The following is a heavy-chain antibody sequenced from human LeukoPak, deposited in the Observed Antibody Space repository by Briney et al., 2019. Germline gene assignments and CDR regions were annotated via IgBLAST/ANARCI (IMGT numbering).Heavy chain of an antibody. Sequence: PGGSLRLSCAASGFTFSSYWMHWVRQAPGKGLVWVSRINSDGSSTSYADSVKGRFTISRDNAKNTLYLQMNSLRAEDTAVYYCARGGQWLAKGAFDIWGQGTMVTVSS. J-gene: IGHJ3*02. CDR1: GFTFSSYW. D-gene: IGHD6-19*01. V-gene: IGHV3-74*01. CDR3: ARGGQWLAKGAFDI. CDR2: INSDGSST.